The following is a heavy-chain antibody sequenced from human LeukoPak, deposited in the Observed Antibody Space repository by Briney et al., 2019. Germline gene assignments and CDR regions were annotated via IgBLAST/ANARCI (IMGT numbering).Heavy chain of an antibody. CDR2: INPSGGST. D-gene: IGHD4-17*01. V-gene: IGHV1-46*01. CDR1: GYTFTGYY. CDR3: ARMTTVTTRYNWFDP. J-gene: IGHJ5*02. Sequence: ASVKVSCKASGYTFTGYYIHWVRQAPGQGLEWMGIINPSGGSTSYAQKFQGRVTMTRDTSTSTVYMELSSLRSEDTAVYYCARMTTVTTRYNWFDPWGQGTLVTVSS.